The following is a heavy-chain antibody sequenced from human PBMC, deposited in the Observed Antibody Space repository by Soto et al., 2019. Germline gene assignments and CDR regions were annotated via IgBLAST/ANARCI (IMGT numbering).Heavy chain of an antibody. CDR3: TRDPGYSSSHY. D-gene: IGHD6-6*01. Sequence: GGSLRLSCTASGFTFGDYAMSWVRQAPGKGLEWVGFIRSKAYGGTTEYAASVKGRFTISRDDSKSIAYLQMNSLKTEDTAVYYCTRDPGYSSSHYWGQGTLVTVSS. CDR1: GFTFGDYA. J-gene: IGHJ4*02. CDR2: IRSKAYGGTT. V-gene: IGHV3-49*04.